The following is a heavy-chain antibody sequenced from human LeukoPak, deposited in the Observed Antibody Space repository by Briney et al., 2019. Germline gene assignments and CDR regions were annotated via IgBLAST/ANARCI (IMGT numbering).Heavy chain of an antibody. CDR2: INHSGST. Sequence: SETLSLTCAVYGGSFSGYYWSWIRQPPGKGLEWIGEINHSGSTNYNPSLKSRVTISVDTSKNQFSLKLSSVTAADTAVYYCARVQDYYDSSGYYPNRSYYFDYWGQGTLVTVSS. V-gene: IGHV4-34*01. D-gene: IGHD3-22*01. J-gene: IGHJ4*02. CDR1: GGSFSGYY. CDR3: ARVQDYYDSSGYYPNRSYYFDY.